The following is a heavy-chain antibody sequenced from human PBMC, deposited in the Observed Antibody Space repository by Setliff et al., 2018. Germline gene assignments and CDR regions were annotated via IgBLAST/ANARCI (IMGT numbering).Heavy chain of an antibody. V-gene: IGHV1-69*05. Sequence: KVSCKASGGTFSSYAISWVRQAPGQGLEWMGGIIPIFDTANYAQKFQDRVTITTDKSTSTAYMELRSLRTDDTAVYYCARGPPDFVVVPAAAKFDYWGQGTLVTVSS. CDR3: ARGPPDFVVVPAAAKFDY. J-gene: IGHJ4*02. CDR2: IIPIFDTA. CDR1: GGTFSSYA. D-gene: IGHD2-2*01.